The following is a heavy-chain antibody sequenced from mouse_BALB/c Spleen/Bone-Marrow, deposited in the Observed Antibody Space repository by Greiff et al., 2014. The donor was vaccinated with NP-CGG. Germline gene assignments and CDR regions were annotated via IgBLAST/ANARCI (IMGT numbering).Heavy chain of an antibody. CDR1: GYTFTSYW. CDR2: IDPSDSET. Sequence: VKLQESGAELVKPGAPVKLSCKASGYTFTSYWMNWVKQRPGRSLEWIGRIDPSDSETHYNQKFKDKATLTVDKSSSTAYIQLSSLTSEDSAVYYCARDHFYSGNYEFAYWGQGTLVTVSA. V-gene: IGHV1-69*02. J-gene: IGHJ3*01. CDR3: ARDHFYSGNYEFAY. D-gene: IGHD2-1*01.